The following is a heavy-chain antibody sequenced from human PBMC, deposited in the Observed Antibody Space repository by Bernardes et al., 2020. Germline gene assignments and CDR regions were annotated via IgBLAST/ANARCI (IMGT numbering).Heavy chain of an antibody. Sequence: ASVKVSCKVSGYTLTELSMHWVRQAPGKGLEWMGGFDPEDGETIYAQKFQGRVTMTEDTSTDTAYMELSSLRSEDTAVYYCATPLATPGELEKEFDYWGQGTLVTVSS. CDR3: ATPLATPGELEKEFDY. D-gene: IGHD1-1*01. CDR2: FDPEDGET. J-gene: IGHJ4*02. CDR1: GYTLTELS. V-gene: IGHV1-24*01.